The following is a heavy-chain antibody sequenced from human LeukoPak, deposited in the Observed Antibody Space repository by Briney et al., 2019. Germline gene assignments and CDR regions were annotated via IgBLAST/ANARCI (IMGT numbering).Heavy chain of an antibody. Sequence: PGGSLRLSCAASGFTFSSYGMSWVRQAPGKGLEWVSAIRTYYADSVKGRFTISRDNSKNMLYLQMNSLRPEDTAVYYCAKDIGDVGRRGYFDYWGQGTLVTVSS. V-gene: IGHV3-23*01. J-gene: IGHJ4*02. CDR2: IRT. CDR1: GFTFSSYG. CDR3: AKDIGDVGRRGYFDY. D-gene: IGHD1-1*01.